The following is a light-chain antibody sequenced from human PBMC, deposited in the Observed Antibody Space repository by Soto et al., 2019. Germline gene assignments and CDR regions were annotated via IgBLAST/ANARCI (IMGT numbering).Light chain of an antibody. J-gene: IGKJ1*01. Sequence: DVQMTQSPSSLSASVGDKVTITCRASRSIGTWLAWYQQKPGKAPKLLIFEAPSLESGVPSRFSGSGSGTEFTLNFNSLQPDDFATYYCQPYESYPWTFGQGTKVEIK. CDR3: QPYESYPWT. V-gene: IGKV1-5*01. CDR1: RSIGTW. CDR2: EAP.